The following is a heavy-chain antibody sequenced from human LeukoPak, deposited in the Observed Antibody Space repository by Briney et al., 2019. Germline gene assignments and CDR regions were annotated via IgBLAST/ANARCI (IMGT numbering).Heavy chain of an antibody. CDR2: IYHSGST. CDR3: ARLGYSYGSVHFDY. CDR1: GGSISSGGYS. D-gene: IGHD5-18*01. Sequence: PSETLSLTCAVSGGSISSGGYSWSWIRQPPGKGLEWIGYIYHSGSTYYNPSLKSRVTISVDTSKNQFSLKLSSVTAADTAVYYCARLGYSYGSVHFDYWGQGTLVTVSS. V-gene: IGHV4-30-2*03. J-gene: IGHJ4*02.